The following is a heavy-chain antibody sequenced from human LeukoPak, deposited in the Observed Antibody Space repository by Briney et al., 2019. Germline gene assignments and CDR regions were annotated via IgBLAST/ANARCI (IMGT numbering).Heavy chain of an antibody. Sequence: GGSLRLSCAASGFTFSSYAMSWVRQAPGKGLEWVSAISGSGGSTYYADSVKGRFTISRDNSKNTLYLQMNSLRAEDTAVYYCAKIYYDFWSGLFGLYYYGMDVWGQGTTVTVSS. CDR2: ISGSGGST. CDR3: AKIYYDFWSGLFGLYYYGMDV. V-gene: IGHV3-23*01. CDR1: GFTFSSYA. J-gene: IGHJ6*02. D-gene: IGHD3-3*01.